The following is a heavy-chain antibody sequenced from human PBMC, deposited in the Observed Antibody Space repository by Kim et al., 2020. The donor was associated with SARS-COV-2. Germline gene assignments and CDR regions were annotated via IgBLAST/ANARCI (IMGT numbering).Heavy chain of an antibody. J-gene: IGHJ4*02. Sequence: DSVKGQFTISRDNAKNSLYLQMYSLRAEDTAVYYCARDLVVGAASIYYFDFWGQGTLVTVSS. D-gene: IGHD2-15*01. CDR3: ARDLVVGAASIYYFDF. V-gene: IGHV3-21*01.